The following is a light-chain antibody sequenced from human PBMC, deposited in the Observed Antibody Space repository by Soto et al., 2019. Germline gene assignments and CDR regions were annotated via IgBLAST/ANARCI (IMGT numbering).Light chain of an antibody. CDR3: QQYNNWPPVR. V-gene: IGKV3-20*01. CDR1: QSVSSKY. Sequence: VVSQSAGTLSLTKGERATLSCRTSQSVSSKYLAWYQQKPGQAPRLLIYDASTRATGIPDRVSGSGSGTDFTLTISRLEPEDFAVYYCQQYNNWPPVRFGQRTKVAI. CDR2: DAS. J-gene: IGKJ1*01.